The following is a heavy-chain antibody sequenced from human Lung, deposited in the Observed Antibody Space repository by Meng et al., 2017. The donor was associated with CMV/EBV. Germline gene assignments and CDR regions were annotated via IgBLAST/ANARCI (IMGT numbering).Heavy chain of an antibody. V-gene: IGHV4-59*01. Sequence: SETLSLXCTVSGGSISNYYWSWIRQPPGKGLEWIGYIYYTGSTNYNPSLKSRVTISLDTPKKQFSLKLSSVTAADTAVYYCARVVKDIVVVPAAIWFDPWGQGNXVXVSS. D-gene: IGHD2-2*01. CDR3: ARVVKDIVVVPAAIWFDP. CDR1: GGSISNYY. J-gene: IGHJ5*02. CDR2: IYYTGST.